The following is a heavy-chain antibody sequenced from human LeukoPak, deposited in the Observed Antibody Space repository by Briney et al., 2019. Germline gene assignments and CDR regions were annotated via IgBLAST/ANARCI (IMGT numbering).Heavy chain of an antibody. D-gene: IGHD6-13*01. CDR3: ARSRRDSAWYIDDY. V-gene: IGHV1-2*02. Sequence: ASVKVSCKASGYTFTGYYMHWVRQAPGQGLEWMGWINPNSGGTNYAQKFQGRVTMTRDTSISTAYMELSSLTADDTAVYYCARSRRDSAWYIDDYWGQGTLVTDS. CDR1: GYTFTGYY. J-gene: IGHJ4*02. CDR2: INPNSGGT.